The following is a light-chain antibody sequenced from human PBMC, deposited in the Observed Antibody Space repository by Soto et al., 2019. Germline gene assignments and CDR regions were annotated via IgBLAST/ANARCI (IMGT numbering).Light chain of an antibody. J-gene: IGKJ2*01. CDR3: QQYSTYPYI. V-gene: IGKV1-5*03. CDR1: QSINRW. Sequence: DIQMTQSPSTLSASVGDRVTITCRASQSINRWLAWYQQKPGKAPKLLICKASSLESGVPSRFSGGGIGTEFSLSISSLQPDDFATYYCQQYSTYPYIFGQGTKVEIK. CDR2: KAS.